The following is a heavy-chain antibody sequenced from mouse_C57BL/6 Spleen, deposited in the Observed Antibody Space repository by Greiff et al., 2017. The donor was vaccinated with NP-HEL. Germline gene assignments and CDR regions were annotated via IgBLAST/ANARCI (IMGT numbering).Heavy chain of an antibody. CDR1: GFTFSSYA. CDR3: ARDNPFYYFDY. Sequence: EVQLVESGGGLVKPGGSLKLSCAASGFTFSSYAMSWVRQTPEKRLEWVATISDGGSYTYYPDNVKGRFTISRDNAKNNLYPQMSHLKSEDTAMYYCARDNPFYYFDYWGQGTTLTVSS. V-gene: IGHV5-4*01. J-gene: IGHJ2*01. CDR2: ISDGGSYT.